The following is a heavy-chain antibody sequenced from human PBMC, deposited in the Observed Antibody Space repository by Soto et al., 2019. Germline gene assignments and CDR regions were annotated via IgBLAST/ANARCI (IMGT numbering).Heavy chain of an antibody. V-gene: IGHV5-51*01. CDR1: GYSFTSYW. D-gene: IGHD1-7*01. Sequence: GESLKISCKGSGYSFTSYWIGWVRQMPGKGLEWMGIIYPGDSDTRYSPSFQGQVTISADKSISTAYLQWSSLKASDTAMYYCARHFDWNYHTLYYYGTDVWGQGTTVTVSS. CDR3: ARHFDWNYHTLYYYGTDV. CDR2: IYPGDSDT. J-gene: IGHJ6*02.